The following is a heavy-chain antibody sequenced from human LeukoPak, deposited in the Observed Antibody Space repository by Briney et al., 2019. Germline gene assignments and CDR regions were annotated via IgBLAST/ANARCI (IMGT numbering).Heavy chain of an antibody. V-gene: IGHV4-34*01. D-gene: IGHD2-15*01. J-gene: IGHJ4*02. CDR1: GGSFSGYY. Sequence: SETLSLTCAVYGGSFSGYYWSWIRQSPGKGLEWIGELNQSGITNYNPSLKTRVTISVDTSKNQLSLKLRSVTAADTAVYYCARDDRRYCSGGTCYSRDYWGQGTPVTVSS. CDR2: LNQSGIT. CDR3: ARDDRRYCSGGTCYSRDY.